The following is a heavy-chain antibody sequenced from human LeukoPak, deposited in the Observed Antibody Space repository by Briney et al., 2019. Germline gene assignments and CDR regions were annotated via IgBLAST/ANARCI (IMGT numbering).Heavy chain of an antibody. J-gene: IGHJ4*02. CDR2: ISSSSSYI. CDR1: GFTFSSYS. CDR3: ARGAYYYDSSGYSTNGFYFDY. Sequence: GGSLRLSCAASGFTFSSYSMNWVRQAPGKRLEWVSSISSSSSYIYYADSVKGRFTISRDNAKNSLYLQMNSLRAEDTAVYYCARGAYYYDSSGYSTNGFYFDYWGQGTLVTVSS. D-gene: IGHD3-22*01. V-gene: IGHV3-21*01.